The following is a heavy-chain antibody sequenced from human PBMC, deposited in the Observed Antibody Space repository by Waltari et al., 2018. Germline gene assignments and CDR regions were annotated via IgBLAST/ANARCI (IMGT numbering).Heavy chain of an antibody. CDR3: ARPSYGSTPFDY. D-gene: IGHD4-17*01. Sequence: QVQLQESGPGLVKPSETLSLTCAVSGGSISGGYDWSWIRQPPGKGLEWIGYIYGSSGSTNYNPSLKNRVTISKDTSKNQFSLKLSSVTAADTAVYYCARPSYGSTPFDYWGQGVLVTVSS. J-gene: IGHJ4*02. CDR2: IYGSSGST. CDR1: GGSISGGYD. V-gene: IGHV4-38-2*01.